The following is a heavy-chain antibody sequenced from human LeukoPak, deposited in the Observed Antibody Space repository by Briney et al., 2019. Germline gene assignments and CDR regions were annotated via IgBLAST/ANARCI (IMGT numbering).Heavy chain of an antibody. Sequence: GGSLRLSCAASGFTVSSNYMSWVRQAPGKGLEWVSVIYTGGSTYYADSVKGRFTISRDNSKNTLYLQMNSLRAEDTAVYYCARDGKAPRLDVWGQGTTVTVSS. J-gene: IGHJ6*02. CDR2: IYTGGST. V-gene: IGHV3-66*01. CDR3: ARDGKAPRLDV. CDR1: GFTVSSNY. D-gene: IGHD1-1*01.